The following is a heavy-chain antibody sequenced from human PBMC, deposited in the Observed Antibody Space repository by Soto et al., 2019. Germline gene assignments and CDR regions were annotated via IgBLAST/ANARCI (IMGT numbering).Heavy chain of an antibody. V-gene: IGHV3-23*04. D-gene: IGHD3-16*02. CDR3: AKEKDYDYVWGSSRYTSDY. CDR1: GFTFSGYA. Sequence: EVKLVESGGGLVQPGGSLRLSCAASGFTFSGYAMSWFRQVPGKGREWVSGLSGSGGTLYADSVKGRLTISRDNSKNTLYLQMNSLRAEDAAIYYCAKEKDYDYVWGSSRYTSDYWGQGTLVTVSS. J-gene: IGHJ4*02. CDR2: LSGSGGT.